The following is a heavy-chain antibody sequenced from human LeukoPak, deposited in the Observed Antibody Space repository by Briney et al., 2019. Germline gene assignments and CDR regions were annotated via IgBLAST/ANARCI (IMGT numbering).Heavy chain of an antibody. J-gene: IGHJ6*03. CDR1: GFTVSSNY. Sequence: GGSLRLSCAASGFTVSSNYMRWVRQAPGKGLEWVSVIYSGGSTYYADSVKGRFTISRDNSKNKLYLQMNSLRAEDTAVYYCARVRQQLDPRYYYYYYYMDVWGKGTTVTVSS. D-gene: IGHD6-13*01. V-gene: IGHV3-53*01. CDR2: IYSGGST. CDR3: ARVRQQLDPRYYYYYYYMDV.